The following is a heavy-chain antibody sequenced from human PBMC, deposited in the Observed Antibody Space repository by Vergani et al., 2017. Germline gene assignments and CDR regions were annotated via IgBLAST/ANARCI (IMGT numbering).Heavy chain of an antibody. CDR1: GFTFSSYA. CDR3: AKEGLDIAARIYYYGMDV. J-gene: IGHJ6*02. D-gene: IGHD6-6*01. Sequence: EVQLLESGGGLVQPGGSLRLSCAASGFTFSSYAMSWVRQAPGKGLEWVSAISGSGGSTYYADSVKGRFTISRDNSKNTLYLQMNSLRAEDPAVYYCAKEGLDIAARIYYYGMDVWGQGTTVTVSS. V-gene: IGHV3-23*01. CDR2: ISGSGGST.